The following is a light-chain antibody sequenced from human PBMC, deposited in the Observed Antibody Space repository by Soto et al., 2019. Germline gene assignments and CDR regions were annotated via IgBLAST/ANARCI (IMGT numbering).Light chain of an antibody. CDR3: QQSYSTLAT. CDR1: QNVGDR. Sequence: DIQMTQSPSSVSASVGDSLTITCRASQNVGDRLAWYQHKPGEAPKLLIAEASRLESGVPSRFSGSGSGTDFTLTISSLQPEDFGTYYCQQSYSTLATFGGGTKVDIK. V-gene: IGKV1-12*01. CDR2: EAS. J-gene: IGKJ4*01.